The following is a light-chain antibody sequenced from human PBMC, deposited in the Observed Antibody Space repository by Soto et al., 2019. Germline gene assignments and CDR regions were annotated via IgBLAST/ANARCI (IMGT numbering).Light chain of an antibody. Sequence: QSALPQPRSVSGSLGQSVTISCTGTSSDVGAYDFVSWYQQNPGKAPRLIIFDVIKRPSGVPDRFSGSKSGNTASLTISGLQSEDEADYHCSSYAGSHTYEVFGGGTKVTVL. J-gene: IGLJ3*02. CDR2: DVI. CDR3: SSYAGSHTYEV. V-gene: IGLV2-11*01. CDR1: SSDVGAYDF.